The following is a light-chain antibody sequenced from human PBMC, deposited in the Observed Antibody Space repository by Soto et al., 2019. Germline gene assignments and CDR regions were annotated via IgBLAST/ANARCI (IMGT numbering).Light chain of an antibody. CDR2: ETS. CDR3: QQRSTWPRT. CDR1: QSVRFS. J-gene: IGKJ1*01. Sequence: EIVLTQSPATLSLSPGERATLSCRASQSVRFSLAWYQQKPGQAPRLLIYETSNRASGIPARFSGSGSGTDFTLTISSLEPEDFVVYYCQQRSTWPRTFGQGTKVDIK. V-gene: IGKV3-11*01.